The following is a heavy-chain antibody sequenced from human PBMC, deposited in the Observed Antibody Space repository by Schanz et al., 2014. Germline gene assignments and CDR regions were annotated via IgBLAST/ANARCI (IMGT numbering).Heavy chain of an antibody. D-gene: IGHD6-19*01. J-gene: IGHJ4*02. CDR3: ARDGYSSGWYDRDIAHFDY. CDR1: GGTFSSDT. CDR2: ITAYNGDT. V-gene: IGHV1-18*01. Sequence: QVHLVQSGAEVKKPGSSVKVSCKASGGTFSSDTFSWVRQAPGQGLEWMGWITAYNGDTNYALKLQGRVTMTTDTSTGTAYMELRSLRSDDTAVYYCARDGYSSGWYDRDIAHFDYWGQGTLVTVSS.